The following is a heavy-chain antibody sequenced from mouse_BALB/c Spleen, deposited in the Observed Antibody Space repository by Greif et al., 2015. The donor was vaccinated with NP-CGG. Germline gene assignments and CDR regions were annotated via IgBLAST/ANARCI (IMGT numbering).Heavy chain of an antibody. V-gene: IGHV1S81*02. CDR1: GYTFTSYY. Sequence: VKLVESGAELVKPGASVKLSCKASGYTFTSYYMYWVKQRPGQGLEWIGGINPSNGGTNFNEKSKSKATLTVDKSSSTAYMQLSSLTSEDSAVYYCTRYYWYFDVWGAGTTVTVSS. J-gene: IGHJ1*01. CDR3: TRYYWYFDV. CDR2: INPSNGGT.